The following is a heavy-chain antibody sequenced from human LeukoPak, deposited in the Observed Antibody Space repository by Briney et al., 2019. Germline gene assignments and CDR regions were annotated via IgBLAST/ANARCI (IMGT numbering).Heavy chain of an antibody. J-gene: IGHJ4*02. D-gene: IGHD6-19*01. CDR2: ISAYNGNT. CDR1: GYTFTSYG. V-gene: IGHV1-18*01. CDR3: ARVSYSSGWYTFDY. Sequence: GASVTVSCKASGYTFTSYGISWVRQAPGQGLEWMGWISAYNGNTNYPQKLQGRVTMTTDTSTSTAYMELRSLRSDDTAVYYCARVSYSSGWYTFDYWGQGTLVTVSS.